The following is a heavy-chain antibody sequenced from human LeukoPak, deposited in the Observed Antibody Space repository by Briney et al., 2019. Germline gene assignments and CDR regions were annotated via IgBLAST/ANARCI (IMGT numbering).Heavy chain of an antibody. V-gene: IGHV3-21*01. CDR2: ISSSSSHI. CDR1: GFTFSSYS. D-gene: IGHD3-3*01. J-gene: IGHJ4*02. Sequence: PGGSLRLSCAASGFTFSSYSMNWVRQAPGKGLEWVSSISSSSSHIYYADSVKGRFTISRDNAKNSLYLQLNSLRAEDTAVYYCARGSTPAYHDFWSEGISNYFDYWGQGTLVTVSS. CDR3: ARGSTPAYHDFWSEGISNYFDY.